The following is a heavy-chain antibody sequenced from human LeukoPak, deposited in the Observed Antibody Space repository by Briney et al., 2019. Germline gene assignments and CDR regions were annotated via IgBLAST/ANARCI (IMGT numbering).Heavy chain of an antibody. V-gene: IGHV4-30-4*08. Sequence: PSQTLSLTCTVSGGSISSGDYYWSWLRQPPGPGLEWIGYIYYSGSTYYNPSLKSRVTISVDTSKNQFSLKLSSVTAADTAVYYCARGPEYWYFDLWGRGTLVTVSS. CDR2: IYYSGST. CDR1: GGSISSGDYY. D-gene: IGHD1-14*01. CDR3: ARGPEYWYFDL. J-gene: IGHJ2*01.